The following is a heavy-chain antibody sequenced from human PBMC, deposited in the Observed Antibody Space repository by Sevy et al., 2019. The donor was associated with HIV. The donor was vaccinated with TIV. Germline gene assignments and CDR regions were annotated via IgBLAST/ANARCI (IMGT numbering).Heavy chain of an antibody. Sequence: ASVMVSCKASRSTFVSNDINWLRQAPGQGLEWVGWMRPNSGEVGYAQKFQGRVTMTRNISITTAYMELGRLRFDDTAVYYCAQGYYFTYWGQGTVVTVSS. CDR3: AQGYYFTY. J-gene: IGHJ4*02. V-gene: IGHV1-8*01. D-gene: IGHD3-22*01. CDR2: MRPNSGEV. CDR1: RSTFVSND.